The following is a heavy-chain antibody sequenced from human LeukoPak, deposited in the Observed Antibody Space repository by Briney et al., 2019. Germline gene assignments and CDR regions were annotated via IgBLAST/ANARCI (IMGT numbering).Heavy chain of an antibody. CDR2: INWNGGST. CDR1: GFTFDDYG. V-gene: IGHV3-20*01. D-gene: IGHD3-3*01. CDR3: ARALYYDFWSGSPDDAFDI. J-gene: IGHJ3*02. Sequence: GGSLRLSCAASGFTFDDYGMSWVRQAPGKGLEWVSGINWNGGSTGYADSVKGRFTISRDNAKNSLYLQMNSLRAEDTALCHCARALYYDFWSGSPDDAFDIWGQGTMVTVSS.